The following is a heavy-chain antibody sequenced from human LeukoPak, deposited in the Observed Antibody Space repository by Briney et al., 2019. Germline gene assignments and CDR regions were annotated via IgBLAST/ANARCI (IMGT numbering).Heavy chain of an antibody. V-gene: IGHV4-34*01. CDR1: GGSLSGYY. CDR3: ARVGYYDSSGYYTTTHWFDP. D-gene: IGHD3-22*01. Sequence: PSETLSLTCAVYGGSLSGYYWSWIRQPPGKGLEWIGEINHSGSTNYNPSLKSRVTISVDTSKNQFSLKLSSVTAADTAVYYCARVGYYDSSGYYTTTHWFDPWGQGTLVTVSS. CDR2: INHSGST. J-gene: IGHJ5*02.